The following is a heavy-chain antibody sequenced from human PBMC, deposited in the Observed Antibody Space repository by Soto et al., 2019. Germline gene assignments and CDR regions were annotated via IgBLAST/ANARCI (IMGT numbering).Heavy chain of an antibody. CDR1: GYTFTSHG. Sequence: GASVKVSCKASGYTFTSHGISWVRQAPGQGLEWMGWISAYNGNTNYAQKLQGRVTMTTDTSTSTAYMELRSLRSDDTAVYYCARVRRRDYDFWSGFYTGMADYYYGMDVWGQGTTVTVSS. CDR3: ARVRRRDYDFWSGFYTGMADYYYGMDV. CDR2: ISAYNGNT. J-gene: IGHJ6*02. V-gene: IGHV1-18*04. D-gene: IGHD3-3*01.